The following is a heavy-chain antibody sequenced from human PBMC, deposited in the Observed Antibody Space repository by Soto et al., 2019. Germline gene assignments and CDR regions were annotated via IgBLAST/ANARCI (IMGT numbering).Heavy chain of an antibody. J-gene: IGHJ4*02. D-gene: IGHD6-13*01. V-gene: IGHV3-23*01. CDR3: AKVDVSTAGSFDY. Sequence: GSLRLSCVASGFTFSRHGLSWVRQAPGKGLEWASTINPSGDSTFYADSVKGRFTISRDNSKNTVYLQMNSLSVGDTAVYLCAKVDVSTAGSFDYWGQGALGTVSS. CDR2: INPSGDST. CDR1: GFTFSRHG.